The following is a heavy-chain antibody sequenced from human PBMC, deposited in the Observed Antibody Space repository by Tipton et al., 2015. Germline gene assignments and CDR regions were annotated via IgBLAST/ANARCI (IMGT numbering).Heavy chain of an antibody. V-gene: IGHV4-61*01. CDR3: ARHDSTGFHFED. D-gene: IGHD3-22*01. Sequence: TLSLTCTVSGGSVSSGSYYWSWIRQPPGKGLEWIGYIHSTGNSAYNPSLQSRVTMSVDTPKNQFSLRLSSVTAADTAVYSCARHDSTGFHFEDWGQGTLVAVSS. J-gene: IGHJ4*02. CDR1: GGSVSSGSYY. CDR2: IHSTGNS.